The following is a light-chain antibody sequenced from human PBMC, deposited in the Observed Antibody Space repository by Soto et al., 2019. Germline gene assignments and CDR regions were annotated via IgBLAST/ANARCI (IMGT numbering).Light chain of an antibody. J-gene: IGKJ4*01. CDR2: GAS. Sequence: EVVMTQSPATLSVSPGERATLYCRASQSVRSHLAWYQQKPGQAPSLLIFGASTRATGVPARFSGSESGTEFTLTISSLQSEDVALYFCQQYNDWPRTFGGGTKVDIK. V-gene: IGKV3-15*01. CDR1: QSVRSH. CDR3: QQYNDWPRT.